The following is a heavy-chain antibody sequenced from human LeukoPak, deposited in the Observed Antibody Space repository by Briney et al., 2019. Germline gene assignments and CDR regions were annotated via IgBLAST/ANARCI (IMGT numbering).Heavy chain of an antibody. CDR3: ARDHYYGMDV. J-gene: IGHJ6*02. Sequence: SETLSLTCTVSGGSISSYYWSWIRQPPGKGLEWFGYIYYSGSTNYNPSLKSRVTISVDTSKNQFSLKLSSVTAADTAVYYCARDHYYGMDVWGQGTTVTVSS. CDR2: IYYSGST. CDR1: GGSISSYY. V-gene: IGHV4-59*01.